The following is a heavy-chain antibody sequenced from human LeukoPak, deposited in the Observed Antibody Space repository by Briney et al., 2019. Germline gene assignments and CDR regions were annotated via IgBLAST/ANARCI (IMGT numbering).Heavy chain of an antibody. CDR3: AHRGPWLVRGAFDI. D-gene: IGHD6-19*01. J-gene: IGHJ3*02. CDR1: GFSLSTSGVG. V-gene: IGHV2-5*02. CDR2: IYWDDDK. Sequence: VSGPTLVDPTQTLTLTCTFSGFSLSTSGVGVGWIRQPPGKALEWLALIYWDDDKRYSPSLKSRLTITKDTSKNQVVLTMTNMDPVDTATYYCAHRGPWLVRGAFDIWGQGTMVTVSS.